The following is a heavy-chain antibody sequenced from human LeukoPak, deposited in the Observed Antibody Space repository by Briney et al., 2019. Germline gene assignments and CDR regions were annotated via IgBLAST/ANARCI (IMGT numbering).Heavy chain of an antibody. V-gene: IGHV4-59*08. D-gene: IGHD5-24*01. CDR3: GRLADGYNYLSD. CDR2: VYYNGRT. J-gene: IGHJ4*02. Sequence: SETLSLTCSVSGASIRNNYWNWIRQSPGKALEWIGYVYYNGRTDSNPSLRSRVSMSADTSNNEFYLKLSSVTAADTAIYYCGRLADGYNYLSDWGQGTLVTVSS. CDR1: GASIRNNY.